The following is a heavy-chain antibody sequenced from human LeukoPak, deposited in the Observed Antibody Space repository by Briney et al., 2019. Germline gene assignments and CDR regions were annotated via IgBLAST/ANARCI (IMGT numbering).Heavy chain of an antibody. CDR1: GFTFSSYA. D-gene: IGHD5-12*01. V-gene: IGHV3-23*01. CDR2: ISGSGGST. Sequence: GGSLRLSCAASGFTFSSYAMSWVRQAPGKGLEWVSGISGSGGSTYYADYVRGRFTISRDNSKNTLYLQMNSLRAEDTAVYYCAKGVGYGGYPYYYYYGMDVWGQGTTVTVSS. J-gene: IGHJ6*02. CDR3: AKGVGYGGYPYYYYYGMDV.